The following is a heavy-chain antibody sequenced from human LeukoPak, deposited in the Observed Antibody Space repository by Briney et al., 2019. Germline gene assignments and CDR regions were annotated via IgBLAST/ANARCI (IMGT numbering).Heavy chain of an antibody. CDR1: GGSISSSSYY. CDR2: IYYSGST. D-gene: IGHD3-22*01. J-gene: IGHJ5*02. Sequence: SETLSLTCTVSGGSISSSSYYWGWIRQPPGKGLEWIGSIYYSGSTYYNPSLKSRVTISVDTSKNQFSLKLSSVTAADTAVYYCARDVSGYAWFDPWGQGTLVTVSS. V-gene: IGHV4-39*07. CDR3: ARDVSGYAWFDP.